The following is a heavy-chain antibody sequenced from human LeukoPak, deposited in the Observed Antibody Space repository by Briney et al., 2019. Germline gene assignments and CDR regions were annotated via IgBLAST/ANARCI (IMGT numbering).Heavy chain of an antibody. CDR3: ARVRGSVASFF. CDR2: IYTTGST. J-gene: IGHJ3*01. V-gene: IGHV4-61*02. Sequence: SQTLSLTCTLSVDSHTIGSSYGSSSRQPGGEGVVWIGCIYTTGSTNYIPFLKSRVTISADESKNQFSLKLTSLSAEDTAVYYCARVRGSVASFFWGQGTRVTVSS. D-gene: IGHD3-3*02. CDR1: VDSHTIGSSY.